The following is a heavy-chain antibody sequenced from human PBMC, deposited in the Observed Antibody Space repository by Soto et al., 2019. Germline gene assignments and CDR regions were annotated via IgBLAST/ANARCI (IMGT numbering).Heavy chain of an antibody. J-gene: IGHJ4*02. D-gene: IGHD2-15*01. CDR3: ARDVGYCSGGSCYKNPAPHY. V-gene: IGHV1-18*01. CDR2: ISAYNGNT. Sequence: ASVKVSCKASGYTFTSYGISWVRQAPGQGLEWMGWISAYNGNTNYAQKLQGRVTMTTDTSTSTAYMELRSLRSDDTAVYYCARDVGYCSGGSCYKNPAPHYWGQGTLVTVSS. CDR1: GYTFTSYG.